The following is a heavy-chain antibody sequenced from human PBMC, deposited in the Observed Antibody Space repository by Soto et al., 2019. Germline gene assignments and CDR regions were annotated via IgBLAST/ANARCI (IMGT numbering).Heavy chain of an antibody. V-gene: IGHV4-34*01. CDR1: GGSFSGYY. CDR2: INHSGST. CDR3: ARGGDRGSSSSYYYYGMDV. Sequence: LSLTCAVYGGSFSGYYWSWIRQPPGKGLEWIGEINHSGSTNYNPSLKSRVTISVDTSKNQFSLKLSSVTAADTAVYYCARGGDRGSSSSYYYYGMDVWGQGTTVTVSS. J-gene: IGHJ6*02. D-gene: IGHD6-6*01.